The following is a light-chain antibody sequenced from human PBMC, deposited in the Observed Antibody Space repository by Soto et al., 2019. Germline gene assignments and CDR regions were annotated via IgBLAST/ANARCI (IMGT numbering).Light chain of an antibody. Sequence: QSVLTQPASVSGSPGQSITISCTGTSSDFGGYNHVSWYQQHPGKAPKLIIYEVRNRPSGVSNRLSGSKSGNTASLTISGLQADDEADYYCCSYTSSSIRVFGGGTK. CDR3: CSYTSSSIRV. V-gene: IGLV2-14*01. CDR2: EVR. CDR1: SSDFGGYNH. J-gene: IGLJ3*02.